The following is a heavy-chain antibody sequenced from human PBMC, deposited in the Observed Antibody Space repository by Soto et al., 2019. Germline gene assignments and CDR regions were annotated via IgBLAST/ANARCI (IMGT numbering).Heavy chain of an antibody. J-gene: IGHJ6*02. CDR3: TRPIFGVVDCMDV. D-gene: IGHD3-3*01. Sequence: PGGSLRLSCAASGFTFSGSAMHWVRQASGKGLEWVGRIRSKANSYATAYAASVKGRFTISRDDSKNTAYLQMNSLKTEDTAVYYCTRPIFGVVDCMDVWGQGTTVTVSS. V-gene: IGHV3-73*01. CDR2: IRSKANSYAT. CDR1: GFTFSGSA.